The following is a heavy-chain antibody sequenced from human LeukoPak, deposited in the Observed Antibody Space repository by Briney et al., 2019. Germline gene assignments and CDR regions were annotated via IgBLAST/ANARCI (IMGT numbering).Heavy chain of an antibody. D-gene: IGHD5-12*01. J-gene: IGHJ4*02. Sequence: SETLSLTCTVSGGSISSTSYYWGWIRQPPGKGLEWIGNIYYSGSTYYSPSLKSRVTISIDTSKNQFSLKLTSVTAADTAMYFCARRPYSGNDYFDSWGQGTLVTVSS. CDR1: GGSISSTSYY. CDR3: ARRPYSGNDYFDS. CDR2: IYYSGST. V-gene: IGHV4-39*01.